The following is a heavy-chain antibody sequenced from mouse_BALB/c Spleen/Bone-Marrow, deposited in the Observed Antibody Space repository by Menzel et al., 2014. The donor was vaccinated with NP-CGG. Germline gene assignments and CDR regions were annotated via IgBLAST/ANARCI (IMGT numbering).Heavy chain of an antibody. CDR3: ARWYYGSGFAY. V-gene: IGHV5-6-5*01. CDR1: GFTFSSYA. J-gene: IGHJ3*01. Sequence: EVQRVESGGGLVKPGGSLKLSCAASGFTFSSYAMSWVRRTPEKRLEWVASISSGGSTYYPDSVKGRFTISRDNARIILYLQMSSLRSEDTAMYYCARWYYGSGFAYWGQGTLVTVSA. CDR2: ISSGGST. D-gene: IGHD1-1*01.